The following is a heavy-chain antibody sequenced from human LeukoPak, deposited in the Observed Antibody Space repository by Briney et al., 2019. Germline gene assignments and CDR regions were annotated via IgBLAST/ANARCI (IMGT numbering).Heavy chain of an antibody. V-gene: IGHV3-23*01. Sequence: GGSIRLSCAASGFTCSSYAMSWVRKAPGKGLVRVSSISGSGGSTYYADSVKGRFTISRDNSKNTLYLQMNSMRAEDTSVYYCAKAIPDDSAMVTENDAFDIRGQGRIVPVSS. CDR2: ISGSGGST. J-gene: IGHJ3*02. CDR1: GFTCSSYA. CDR3: AKAIPDDSAMVTENDAFDI. D-gene: IGHD5-18*01.